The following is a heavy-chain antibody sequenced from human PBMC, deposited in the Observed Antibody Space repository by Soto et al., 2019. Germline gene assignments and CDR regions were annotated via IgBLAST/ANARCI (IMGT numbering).Heavy chain of an antibody. CDR3: AKCGLVVPTAQDLFDP. D-gene: IGHD2-2*01. Sequence: ASVKVSCVVSGLPFKDYGMSWVRQAPGKGLEWVSSISYRDSSTYSAGSVKGRFTISRDNSKNTVYLQMSSLRAEDTAIYFCAKCGLVVPTAQDLFDPWGQGTLVTGS. V-gene: IGHV3-23*01. CDR1: GLPFKDYG. CDR2: ISYRDSST. J-gene: IGHJ5*02.